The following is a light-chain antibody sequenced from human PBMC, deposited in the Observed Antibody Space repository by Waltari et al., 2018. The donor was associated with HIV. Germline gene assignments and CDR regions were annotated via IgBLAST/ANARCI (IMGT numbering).Light chain of an antibody. J-gene: IGKJ1*01. V-gene: IGKV2-28*01. CDR1: QSLLYTNGYNH. CDR2: LGS. CDR3: MQALQIPWT. Sequence: IVVTQSPLSLSVTPGEPASISCTSNQSLLYTNGYNHVDWYLQKPGQSPQLLIYLGSNRASGVPDRFSGSGSGTHFTLKISKLQTEDVGFYYCMQALQIPWTFGLGTKVEIK.